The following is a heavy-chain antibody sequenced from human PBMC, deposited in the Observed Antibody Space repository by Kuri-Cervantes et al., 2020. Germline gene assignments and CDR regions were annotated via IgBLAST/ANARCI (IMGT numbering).Heavy chain of an antibody. CDR1: GYSISSGYY. J-gene: IGHJ4*02. D-gene: IGHD4-17*01. V-gene: IGHV4-38-2*02. CDR3: VREKRPYGDYPPTFDY. Sequence: SETLSLTCAVSGYSISSGYYWGWIRQPPGKGLEWIGSIYHSGSTYYNPSLKSRVTISMDTSKNHFSLRLSSVTAADTAVYYCVREKRPYGDYPPTFDYWGQGALVTVSS. CDR2: IYHSGST.